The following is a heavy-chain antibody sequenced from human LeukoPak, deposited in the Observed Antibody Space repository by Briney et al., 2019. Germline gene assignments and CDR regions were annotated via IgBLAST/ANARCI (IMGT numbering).Heavy chain of an antibody. CDR3: ARGTLTASIAARRDAEYFQH. V-gene: IGHV4-34*01. D-gene: IGHD6-6*01. Sequence: PSETLSLTCAVYGGSFSGYYWSWIRQPPGKGLEWIGEINHSGSTNYNPSLKSRVTISVDTSKNQFSLKLSSVTAADTAVYYCARGTLTASIAARRDAEYFQHGGQGTLVTVSS. J-gene: IGHJ1*01. CDR2: INHSGST. CDR1: GGSFSGYY.